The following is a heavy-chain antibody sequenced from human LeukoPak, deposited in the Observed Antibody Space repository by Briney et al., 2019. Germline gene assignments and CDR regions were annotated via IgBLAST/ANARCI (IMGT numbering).Heavy chain of an antibody. CDR1: GYTFTSCG. CDR2: MSAYNGNT. V-gene: IGHV1-18*01. D-gene: IGHD4-17*01. Sequence: ASVKACCKPAGYTFTSCGISWVRQAPGQGREWMGWMSAYNGNTNYAQKLQGRVTMTTDKSTSTAYMELRSLRSDDTAVYYCARGQTVHSRAAFDIWGQGTMVTVSS. J-gene: IGHJ3*02. CDR3: ARGQTVHSRAAFDI.